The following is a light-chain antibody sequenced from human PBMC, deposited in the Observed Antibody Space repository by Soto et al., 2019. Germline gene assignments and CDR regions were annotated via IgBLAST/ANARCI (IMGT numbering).Light chain of an antibody. V-gene: IGKV1-39*01. CDR2: AAS. J-gene: IGKJ1*01. Sequence: DIQMTQSPSSLSASVGDRVTITCLASQSIGTYVNWCHQKPGKGAKRVIDAASSLQSGVPSRFSGSGSGTDFTLTISSLQPEDFATYYCQQGYSTPRTFGQGTKVDIK. CDR1: QSIGTY. CDR3: QQGYSTPRT.